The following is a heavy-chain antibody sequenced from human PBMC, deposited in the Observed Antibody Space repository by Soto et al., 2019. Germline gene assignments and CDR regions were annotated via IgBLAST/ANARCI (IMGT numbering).Heavy chain of an antibody. Sequence: QVQLVQSGAEVKKPGSSVKVSCKASGGTFSSYAISWVRQAPGQGLEWMGGIIPIFGTANYAQKFQGRVTITADESTSTAYMELSSLRSEDTAVYYCASTPSKSLLWFGDVGMDVWGQGTTVTVSS. CDR2: IIPIFGTA. D-gene: IGHD3-10*01. CDR3: ASTPSKSLLWFGDVGMDV. V-gene: IGHV1-69*12. CDR1: GGTFSSYA. J-gene: IGHJ6*02.